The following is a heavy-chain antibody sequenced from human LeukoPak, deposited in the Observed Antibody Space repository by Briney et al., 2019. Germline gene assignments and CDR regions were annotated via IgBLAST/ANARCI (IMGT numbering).Heavy chain of an antibody. CDR2: IYSSGGT. Sequence: GGSLRLSCAASGFIVSCNYMTWVRQAPGKGLEWVAVIYSSGGTYYADSVKGRFTISRDNSKNTLYLQMNSLRAEDTAVYYCARDSSVTTVDYWGQGTLVTVSS. CDR1: GFIVSCNY. V-gene: IGHV3-66*01. D-gene: IGHD4-17*01. CDR3: ARDSSVTTVDY. J-gene: IGHJ4*02.